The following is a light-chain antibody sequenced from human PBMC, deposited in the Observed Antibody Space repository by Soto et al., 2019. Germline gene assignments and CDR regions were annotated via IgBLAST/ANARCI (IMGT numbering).Light chain of an antibody. V-gene: IGLV2-14*01. Sequence: QSALTQPASVSGSPGQSITIPCTGTSRDVGASTYVSWYQQHPGKAPKVVLYEVSTRPSGVSDRFSGSKSGNTASLTISGLQAEDEADYYCSSDTNSNTYVFGNGTKVTV. CDR3: SSDTNSNTYV. CDR1: SRDVGASTY. CDR2: EVS. J-gene: IGLJ1*01.